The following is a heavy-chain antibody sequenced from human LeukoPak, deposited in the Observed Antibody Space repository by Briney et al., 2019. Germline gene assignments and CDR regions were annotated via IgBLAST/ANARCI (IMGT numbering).Heavy chain of an antibody. CDR3: AKDRSIGTYYTFDH. J-gene: IGHJ4*02. Sequence: GGSLRLSCAASGFTFTNYAMTWVRQAPGKGLEWVSSISACGLMTYYADSVKGRFTVSRDNSKNSLYLQMSSLTAADTAVYYCAKDRSIGTYYTFDHWGQGTLVTVSS. CDR1: GFTFTNYA. CDR2: ISACGLMT. D-gene: IGHD1-26*01. V-gene: IGHV3-23*01.